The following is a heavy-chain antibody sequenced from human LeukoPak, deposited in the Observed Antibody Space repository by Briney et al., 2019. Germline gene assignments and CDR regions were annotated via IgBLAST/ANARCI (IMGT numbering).Heavy chain of an antibody. Sequence: KSSETLSLTCSVSDDSISRSSYYWGWIRQPPGKGLEWNGTFYYSGFTYYNPSLKNRVTISVDTSKNQFSLKLSSVTAEDTAVYYCARLKVGTTHPDYWGQGTLVTVSS. CDR2: FYYSGFT. D-gene: IGHD1-26*01. V-gene: IGHV4-39*01. CDR3: ARLKVGTTHPDY. CDR1: DDSISRSSYY. J-gene: IGHJ4*02.